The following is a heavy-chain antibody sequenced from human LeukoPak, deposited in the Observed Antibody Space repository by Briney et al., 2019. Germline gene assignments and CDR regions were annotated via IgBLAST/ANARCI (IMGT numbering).Heavy chain of an antibody. CDR1: GGSFSGYY. J-gene: IGHJ5*02. D-gene: IGHD2-15*01. Sequence: SETLSLTCAVYGGSFSGYYWSWIRQPPGKGLEWTGEINHSGSTNYNPSLKSRVTISVDTSKNQFSLKLSSVTAADTAVYYCARGRPYSHFRFDPWGQGTLVTVSS. CDR3: ARGRPYSHFRFDP. CDR2: INHSGST. V-gene: IGHV4-34*01.